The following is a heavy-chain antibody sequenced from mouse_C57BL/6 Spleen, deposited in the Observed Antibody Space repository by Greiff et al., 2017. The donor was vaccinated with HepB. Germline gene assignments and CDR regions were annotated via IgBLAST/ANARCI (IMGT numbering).Heavy chain of an antibody. J-gene: IGHJ1*03. CDR2: ISYDGSN. D-gene: IGHD1-1*01. CDR1: GYSITSGYY. V-gene: IGHV3-6*01. CDR3: ARVIYYYGSGYFDV. Sequence: EVQRVESGPGLVKPSQSLSLTCSVTGYSITSGYYWNWIRQFPGNKLEWMGYISYDGSNNYNPSLKNRISITRDTSKNQFFLKLNSVTTEDTATYYCARVIYYYGSGYFDVWGTGTTVTVSS.